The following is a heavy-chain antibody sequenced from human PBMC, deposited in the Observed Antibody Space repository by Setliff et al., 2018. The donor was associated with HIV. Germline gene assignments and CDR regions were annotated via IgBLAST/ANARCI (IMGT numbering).Heavy chain of an antibody. J-gene: IGHJ3*01. CDR1: GYSFTSYW. Sequence: GESLTISCKGSGYSFTSYWIGWLRQMPGKSLEWMGIIYPGDSDTRYSHSFQGQVTISVDKSISTAYLQWSSLKASDPAIYYCARIIVGADDAFDVWGQGTMFTVSS. CDR3: ARIIVGADDAFDV. D-gene: IGHD1-26*01. CDR2: IYPGDSDT. V-gene: IGHV5-51*01.